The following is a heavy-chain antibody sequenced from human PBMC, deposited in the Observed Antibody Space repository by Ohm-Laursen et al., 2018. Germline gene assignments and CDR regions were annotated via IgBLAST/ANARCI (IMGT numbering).Heavy chain of an antibody. J-gene: IGHJ4*02. CDR2: ISWIGGNI. CDR1: GFTFDAYA. V-gene: IGHV3-9*01. D-gene: IGHD6-19*01. CDR3: AKGGGIGVPSTWTEN. Sequence: SLRLSCAASGFTFDAYAMPWVRQAPGKGLEWVSGISWIGGNIVYVDTVEGRFTISRDSATNSLYLQMNSLRVEDTALYYCAKGGGIGVPSTWTENWGQGTLVTVSS.